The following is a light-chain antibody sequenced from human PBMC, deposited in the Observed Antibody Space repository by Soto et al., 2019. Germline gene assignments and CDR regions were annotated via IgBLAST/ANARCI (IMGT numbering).Light chain of an antibody. Sequence: QSVLTQPASVSGSPGQSITISCTGTSSDVGAHNFVSWYQQHPGKAPKLIFYEVSNRPPGLSDRFSGSKSGNTASLTISGLQAEDEAEYYCSSYTNINTRACVFGTGTKLTVL. CDR2: EVS. J-gene: IGLJ1*01. V-gene: IGLV2-14*01. CDR1: SSDVGAHNF. CDR3: SSYTNINTRACV.